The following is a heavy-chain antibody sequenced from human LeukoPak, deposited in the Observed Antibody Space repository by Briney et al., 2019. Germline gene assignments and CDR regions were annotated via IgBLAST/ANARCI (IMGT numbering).Heavy chain of an antibody. D-gene: IGHD6-13*01. CDR1: GGSISGYY. CDR2: ISGSGSA. J-gene: IGHJ4*02. CDR3: ARGSSWYEVHFDY. V-gene: IGHV4-4*07. Sequence: PSETLSLTCTVSGGSISGYYWSWIRQPAGKGLEWIGRISGSGSADYNPSLKSRVTMSVDKSKNQFSLKLSSVTAADTAVYYCARGSSWYEVHFDYWGQGTLVTVSS.